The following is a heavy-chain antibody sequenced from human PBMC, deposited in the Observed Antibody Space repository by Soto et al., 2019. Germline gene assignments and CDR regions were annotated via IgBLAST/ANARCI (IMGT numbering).Heavy chain of an antibody. CDR2: VTSSGLT. CDR3: ARHAQTALVTGFDS. D-gene: IGHD5-18*01. V-gene: IGHV4-39*01. CDR1: GVSVTNSRYD. J-gene: IGHJ4*02. Sequence: LQQSGPRLVRPSETLSLTCSVTGVSVTNSRYDWVWVRQAPDKGLEWIGAVTSSGLTFNIPPLERRVAISADTSKNEFYLSLASVTAADTAMYSCARHAQTALVTGFDSWGQGLRVTVSS.